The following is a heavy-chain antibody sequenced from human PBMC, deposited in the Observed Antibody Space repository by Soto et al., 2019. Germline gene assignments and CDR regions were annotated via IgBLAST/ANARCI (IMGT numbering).Heavy chain of an antibody. D-gene: IGHD1-1*01. CDR1: GFTFTSSA. CDR3: AADNRNHDYDGIDV. V-gene: IGHV1-58*01. J-gene: IGHJ6*01. Sequence: ASVKVSCKASGFTFTSSAVQWVRQARGQRLEWIGWIVVGSGNTNYAQKFQERVTITRDMSTSTAYMELSSLRSEDTAVYYWAADNRNHDYDGIDVWGQGTTGTVAS. CDR2: IVVGSGNT.